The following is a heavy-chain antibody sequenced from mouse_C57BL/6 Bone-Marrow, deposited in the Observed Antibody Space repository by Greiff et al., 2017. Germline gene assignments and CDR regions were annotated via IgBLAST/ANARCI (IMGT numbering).Heavy chain of an antibody. Sequence: QVQLQQSGAELVRPGASVTLSCKASGYTFTDYEMHWVKQTPVHGLEWIGAIDPETGGTAYNQKFKGKAILTADKSSSPAYMELRSLTSEDSAVYYCTRKGTTVVAEAMDYWGQGTSVTVSS. CDR2: IDPETGGT. J-gene: IGHJ4*01. CDR3: TRKGTTVVAEAMDY. CDR1: GYTFTDYE. V-gene: IGHV1-15*01. D-gene: IGHD1-1*01.